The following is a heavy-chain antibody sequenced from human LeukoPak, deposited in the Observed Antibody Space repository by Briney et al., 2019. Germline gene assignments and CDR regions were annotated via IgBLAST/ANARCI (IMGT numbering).Heavy chain of an antibody. CDR3: ARGLYGDQNWFDP. CDR1: GDTFRSFA. CDR2: INPNSGGT. Sequence: ASVKVSCKASGDTFRSFAISWVRQAPGQGLEWMGGINPNSGGTNYAQKFQGRVTMTRDTSISTAYMELSRLRSDDTAVYYCARGLYGDQNWFDPWGQGTLVTVSS. J-gene: IGHJ5*02. V-gene: IGHV1-2*02. D-gene: IGHD4-17*01.